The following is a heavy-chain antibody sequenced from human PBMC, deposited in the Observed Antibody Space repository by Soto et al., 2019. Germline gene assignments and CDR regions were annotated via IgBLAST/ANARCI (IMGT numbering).Heavy chain of an antibody. V-gene: IGHV4-59*01. CDR1: GGSISSYY. CDR2: IYYSGST. Sequence: SETLSLTCTVSGGSISSYYWSWIRQPPGKGLEWIGYIYYSGSTNYNPSLKSRVTISVDTSKNQFSLKLSSVTAADTAVYYCGRATMVTYYYYGMDVWGQGTTVTVSS. J-gene: IGHJ6*02. CDR3: GRATMVTYYYYGMDV. D-gene: IGHD3-10*01.